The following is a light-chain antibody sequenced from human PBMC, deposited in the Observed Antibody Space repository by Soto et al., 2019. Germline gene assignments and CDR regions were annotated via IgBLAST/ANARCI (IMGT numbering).Light chain of an antibody. J-gene: IGKJ4*01. CDR1: QGISSY. V-gene: IGKV1-9*01. CDR3: QQVNGYPST. CDR2: DAS. Sequence: IQLTQSPSSLSASVGDRVTITCRASQGISSYLGWYQQKPGKAPNLLIYDASTLHSGVPSRFSGGGSGTDFTLTISSLQPEDFATYYCQQVNGYPSTFGGGTMVDIK.